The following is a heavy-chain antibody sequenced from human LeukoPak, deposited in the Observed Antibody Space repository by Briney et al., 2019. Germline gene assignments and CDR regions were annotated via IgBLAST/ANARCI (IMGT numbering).Heavy chain of an antibody. J-gene: IGHJ4*02. CDR3: ARDRWSSSWSSGFDY. V-gene: IGHV3-21*01. CDR1: GFTFMNHA. D-gene: IGHD6-13*01. CDR2: ISSSSSYT. Sequence: GGSLRLSCAASGFTFMNHAMNWVRQAPGKGLKWVSSISSSSSYTYYADSVRGRFAISRDNARNSLYLQMSSLRAEDTAVYYCARDRWSSSWSSGFDYWGQGTLVTASS.